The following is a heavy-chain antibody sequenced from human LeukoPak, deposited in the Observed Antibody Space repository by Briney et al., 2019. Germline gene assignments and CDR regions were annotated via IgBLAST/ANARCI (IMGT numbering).Heavy chain of an antibody. J-gene: IGHJ4*02. V-gene: IGHV3-11*04. CDR2: ISGSLKIM. D-gene: IGHD3-22*01. CDR1: GFIFSDYY. Sequence: PGGSLRLSCAASGFIFSDYYMSWIRQAPGKGLEWVSYISGSLKIMYYADSVKGRFTISRDNAKNSLYLQMNSLRAEDTAVYYCARDRIASYDSSGSMLPQDYWGQGTLVTVSS. CDR3: ARDRIASYDSSGSMLPQDY.